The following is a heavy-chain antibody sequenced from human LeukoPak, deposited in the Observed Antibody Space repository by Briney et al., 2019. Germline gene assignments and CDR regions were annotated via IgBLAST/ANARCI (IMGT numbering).Heavy chain of an antibody. CDR3: ARGSLGYSGYWFDP. J-gene: IGHJ5*02. D-gene: IGHD5-12*01. CDR1: GSSISSYY. CDR2: IYYSGST. V-gene: IGHV4-59*01. Sequence: PSETLSLTCTVSGSSISSYYWSWIRQPPGKGLEWIGYIYYSGSTNYNPSLKSRVTISVDTSKNQFSLKLRSVTAADTAVYYCARGSLGYSGYWFDPWGQGTLVTVSS.